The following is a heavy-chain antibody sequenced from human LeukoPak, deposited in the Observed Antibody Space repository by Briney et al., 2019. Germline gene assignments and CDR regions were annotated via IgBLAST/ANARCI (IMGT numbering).Heavy chain of an antibody. CDR2: ISSSSSTI. Sequence: PGGSLRLSCAASGFTFSSYSMNWVRQAPGKGLEWVSYISSSSSTIYYADSVKGRFTISRDNAKNSLYLQMNSLRAEDTAVYYCAKGRPHYYDSSGYYYFDYWGQGTLVTVSS. V-gene: IGHV3-48*01. CDR1: GFTFSSYS. D-gene: IGHD3-22*01. J-gene: IGHJ4*02. CDR3: AKGRPHYYDSSGYYYFDY.